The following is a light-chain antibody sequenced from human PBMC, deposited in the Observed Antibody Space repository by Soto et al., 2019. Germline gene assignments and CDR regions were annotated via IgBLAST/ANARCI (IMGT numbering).Light chain of an antibody. Sequence: ESVLTQSPGTLSLSPGERATLSCRASQSVTNRYFAWYQQRPGQAPRLLIYGISNRATGIPDMFSGSGSGTDFTITIRRLEPEDFVVYYCQQYSSLPHTFGQGTKLEVK. CDR1: QSVTNRY. CDR3: QQYSSLPHT. CDR2: GIS. J-gene: IGKJ2*01. V-gene: IGKV3-20*01.